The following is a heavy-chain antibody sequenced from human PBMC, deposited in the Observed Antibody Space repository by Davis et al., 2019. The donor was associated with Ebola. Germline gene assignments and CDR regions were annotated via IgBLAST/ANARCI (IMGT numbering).Heavy chain of an antibody. Sequence: AASVKVSCKASGYTFSTYGISWVRQAPGQGLEWMGWISAYNGNTNTAQKFRGRVTMTTDTSTNTVYMELRSLRSDDTAVYYCARQYRFDGSDYRDNWFDPWGQGTPVTVSS. J-gene: IGHJ5*02. D-gene: IGHD3-22*01. CDR2: ISAYNGNT. CDR3: ARQYRFDGSDYRDNWFDP. CDR1: GYTFSTYG. V-gene: IGHV1-18*01.